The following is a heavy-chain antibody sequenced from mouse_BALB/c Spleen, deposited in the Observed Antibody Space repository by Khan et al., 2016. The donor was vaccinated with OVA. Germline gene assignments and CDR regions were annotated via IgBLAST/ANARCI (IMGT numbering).Heavy chain of an antibody. V-gene: IGHV3-5*02. Sequence: EVQLQESGPGLVKPSQTVSLTCTVTGISITSGNNRWSGIRQFPGNKLEWIGNIYYSGTVTYNPSLTSRTTITRNTSNDQVFVEMNSLTAEDTGTYYCARDYGSLYWYFDVWGAGTTVTVSS. CDR1: GISITSGNNR. J-gene: IGHJ1*01. D-gene: IGHD1-1*01. CDR3: ARDYGSLYWYFDV. CDR2: IYYSGTV.